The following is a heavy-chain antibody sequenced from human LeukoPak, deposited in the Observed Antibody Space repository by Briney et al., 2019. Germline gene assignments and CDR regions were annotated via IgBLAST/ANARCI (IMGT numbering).Heavy chain of an antibody. D-gene: IGHD6-6*01. CDR3: ARTIAARPGGYYFDY. CDR1: GGSISSHY. J-gene: IGHJ4*02. Sequence: SETLSLTCTVSGGSISSHYWSWIRQPPGKGLEWIGYIYYSGSTNYNPPLKSRVTISVDTSKNQFSLKLSSVTAADTAVYYCARTIAARPGGYYFDYWGQGTLVTVSS. V-gene: IGHV4-59*11. CDR2: IYYSGST.